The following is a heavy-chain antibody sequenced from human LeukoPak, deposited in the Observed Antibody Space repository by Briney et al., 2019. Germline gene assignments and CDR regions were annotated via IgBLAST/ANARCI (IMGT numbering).Heavy chain of an antibody. CDR3: AGEDGDAFDI. V-gene: IGHV3-48*03. CDR1: GFTFSSYE. D-gene: IGHD5-24*01. CDR2: IGSSGGSR. Sequence: GGSLRLSCIASGFTFSSYEMDWVRRAPGKGLEWVSYIGSSGGSRYYADSVKGRSTTSRDNAKNSLYLQMNSLRAEDTAVYYCAGEDGDAFDIWGQGTMVTVSS. J-gene: IGHJ3*02.